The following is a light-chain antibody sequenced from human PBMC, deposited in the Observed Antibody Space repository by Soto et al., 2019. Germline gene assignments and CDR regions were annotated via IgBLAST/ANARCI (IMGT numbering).Light chain of an antibody. Sequence: ENVLTHSPGTLYLSPGERATLSCRASQSVGTYLAWYQQKPGQAPRLLIFDASKRATGIPAKFSGSGSGTDFTLTISSLETEDLAVYYCQHRSNWPSWTVGARAKVDIK. J-gene: IGKJ1*01. CDR2: DAS. CDR1: QSVGTY. CDR3: QHRSNWPSWT. V-gene: IGKV3-11*01.